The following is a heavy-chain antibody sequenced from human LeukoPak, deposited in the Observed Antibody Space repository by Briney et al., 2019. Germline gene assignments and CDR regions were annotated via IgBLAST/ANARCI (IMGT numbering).Heavy chain of an antibody. J-gene: IGHJ4*02. CDR1: GYTFTSYG. D-gene: IGHD6-19*01. V-gene: IGHV1-18*01. CDR3: ARDVAVAGDY. CDR2: ISAYNGNT. Sequence: ASVKVSCTASGYTFTSYGISWVRQAPGQGREWMGWISAYNGNTNYAQKLQGRVTITTDTSTSTAYMELRSLRSDDTAVYYCARDVAVAGDYWGQGTLVTVSS.